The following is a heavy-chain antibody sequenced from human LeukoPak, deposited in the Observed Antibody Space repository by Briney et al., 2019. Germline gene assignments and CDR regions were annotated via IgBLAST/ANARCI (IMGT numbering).Heavy chain of an antibody. CDR1: GFTFSSYS. J-gene: IGHJ5*02. Sequence: GGSLRLSCAASGFTFSSYSMNWVRQAPWKGLEWVSSISSSSSYIYYADSVKGRFTISRDNAKNSLYLQMNSLRAEDTAVYYCARDLYFNIVVVVPWGQGTLVTVSS. D-gene: IGHD2-15*01. CDR3: ARDLYFNIVVVVP. CDR2: ISSSSSYI. V-gene: IGHV3-21*01.